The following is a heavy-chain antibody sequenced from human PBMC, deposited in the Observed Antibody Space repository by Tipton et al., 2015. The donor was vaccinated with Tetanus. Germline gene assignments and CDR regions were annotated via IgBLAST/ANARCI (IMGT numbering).Heavy chain of an antibody. CDR2: ISGSGGSS. J-gene: IGHJ4*02. CDR3: VKGYCTGGICYTDY. V-gene: IGHV3-23*01. Sequence: SLLLSCSASGFTFSTYSLPFFLPSPFPFLSFFSTISGSGGSSYFPDSVKGRFTISRDNSKNTLFLQMDSLRAEETAVYYCVKGYCTGGICYTDYWGQGTLVIVSS. D-gene: IGHD2-8*02. CDR1: GFTFSTYS.